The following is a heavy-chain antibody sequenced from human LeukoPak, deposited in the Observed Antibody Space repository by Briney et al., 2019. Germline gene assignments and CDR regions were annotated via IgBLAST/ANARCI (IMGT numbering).Heavy chain of an antibody. CDR2: IKEDGSEK. CDR1: GFNFNNYW. V-gene: IGHV3-7*01. Sequence: GGSLRLSCAASGFNFNNYWMVWVRQIPGKGLQWVANIKEDGSEKNYVDSVKGRFTISRDNAKNSLCLQMNGLRVEDTAVYYCARDVWLPDYWGQGTLVTVTS. D-gene: IGHD3-16*01. CDR3: ARDVWLPDY. J-gene: IGHJ4*02.